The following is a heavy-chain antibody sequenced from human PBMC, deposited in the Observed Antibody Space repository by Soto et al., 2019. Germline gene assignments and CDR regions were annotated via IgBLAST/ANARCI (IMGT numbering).Heavy chain of an antibody. Sequence: SVKVSCKASGFTFTSSAMQWVRQARGQRLEWIGWIVVGSGNTNYAQKFQERVTITRDMSTSTAYMELSSLRSEDTAVYYCAASIYDFWSGYSSWGQGTLVTVS. D-gene: IGHD3-3*01. V-gene: IGHV1-58*02. CDR1: GFTFTSSA. CDR2: IVVGSGNT. CDR3: AASIYDFWSGYSS. J-gene: IGHJ4*02.